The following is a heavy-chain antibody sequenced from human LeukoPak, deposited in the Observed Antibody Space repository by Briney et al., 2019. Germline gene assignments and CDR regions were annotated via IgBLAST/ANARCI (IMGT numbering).Heavy chain of an antibody. V-gene: IGHV4-39*07. CDR2: IHYSGPT. D-gene: IGHD3-22*01. CDR3: ARDGPVK. Sequence: SETLPLTCTVSGGSILSTIYYWAWIRQPPGKGLEWIGSIHYSGPTYYNPSLKSRVTISIDTSKSQFSLKLTPVTAADTAVYYCARDGPVKWGQGTLVTVSS. J-gene: IGHJ4*02. CDR1: GGSILSTIYY.